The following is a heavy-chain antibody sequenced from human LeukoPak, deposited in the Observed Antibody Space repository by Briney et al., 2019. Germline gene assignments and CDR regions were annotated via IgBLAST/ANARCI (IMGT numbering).Heavy chain of an antibody. D-gene: IGHD3-3*01. CDR3: AKALTIPYYYYGMDV. V-gene: IGHV3-23*01. J-gene: IGHJ6*02. CDR2: ISGSGGST. CDR1: GFTFSSYA. Sequence: GGSLRLSCAASGFTFSSYAMSWVRQAPGKGLEWVSGISGSGGSTYHADSVKGRFTISRDNSKNTLYLQMNSLRAEDTAVYYCAKALTIPYYYYGMDVWGQGTTVTVSS.